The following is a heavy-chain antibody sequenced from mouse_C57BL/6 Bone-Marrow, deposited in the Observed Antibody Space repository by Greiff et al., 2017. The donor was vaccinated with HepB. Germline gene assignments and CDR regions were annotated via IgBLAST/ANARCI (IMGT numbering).Heavy chain of an antibody. Sequence: VQLKQSGAELVKPGASVKLSCTASGFNIKDYYMHWVKQRTEQGLEWIGRIDPEDGETKYAPKFQGKATITADTSSNTAYLQLSSLTSEDTAVYYCAAVYYYGSSYEAYWGQGTLVTVSA. D-gene: IGHD1-1*01. V-gene: IGHV14-2*01. CDR2: IDPEDGET. J-gene: IGHJ3*01. CDR3: AAVYYYGSSYEAY. CDR1: GFNIKDYY.